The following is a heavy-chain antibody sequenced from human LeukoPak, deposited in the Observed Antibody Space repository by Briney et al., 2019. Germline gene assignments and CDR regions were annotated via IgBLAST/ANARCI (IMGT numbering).Heavy chain of an antibody. D-gene: IGHD3-16*01. Sequence: PSETLSLTCTVSGGSISSYYWSWIRQPPGKRLEWIGYIYYSGNTNYNPSLKSRVTISVDTSKNQFSLKLSSLTAADTAVYYCARGAGGAMPYWGQGTLVTVSS. CDR1: GGSISSYY. V-gene: IGHV4-59*01. CDR2: IYYSGNT. J-gene: IGHJ4*02. CDR3: ARGAGGAMPY.